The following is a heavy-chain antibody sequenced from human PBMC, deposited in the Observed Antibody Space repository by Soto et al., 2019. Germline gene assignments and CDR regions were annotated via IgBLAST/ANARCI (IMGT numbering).Heavy chain of an antibody. CDR3: ARAGIAEAIQVGYFQH. D-gene: IGHD6-13*01. V-gene: IGHV3-33*01. J-gene: IGHJ1*01. CDR1: GFTFSSYG. CDR2: IWYDGSNE. Sequence: QVQLVESGGGVVQPGRSLRLSCAASGFTFSSYGMHWVRQAPGKGLEWVAVIWYDGSNEYYADSVKGRFTISRDNSKNTLYLQMNSLRAEDTAVYYCARAGIAEAIQVGYFQHWGQGTLVTVSS.